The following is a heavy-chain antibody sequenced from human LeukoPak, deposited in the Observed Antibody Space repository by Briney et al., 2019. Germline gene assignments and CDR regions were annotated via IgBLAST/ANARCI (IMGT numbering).Heavy chain of an antibody. CDR1: GYSISSGYY. V-gene: IGHV4-38-2*02. D-gene: IGHD5-24*01. J-gene: IGHJ5*02. Sequence: SETLSLTCTVSGYSISSGYYWGWIRQPPGKGLEWIGTIYYSGSTYYNPSLKSRVTISVDSSKNQFSLRLSSVTAADTAVYYCARESLTWLQSRTSWFDPWGQGTLVTVSS. CDR3: ARESLTWLQSRTSWFDP. CDR2: IYYSGST.